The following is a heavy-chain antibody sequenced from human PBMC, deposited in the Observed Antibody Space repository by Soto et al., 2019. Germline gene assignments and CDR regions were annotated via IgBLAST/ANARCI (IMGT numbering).Heavy chain of an antibody. J-gene: IGHJ4*02. CDR2: ISYDGSIK. D-gene: IGHD3-16*01. V-gene: IGHV3-30*18. CDR3: ANGGEIMITFGGGYFDY. Sequence: QVQLVESGGGVVQPGRSLRLSCAASGFTFNTYGMHWVRQAPGKGLEWVAVISYDGSIKYYSDSVKGRFTISRDNSKNTLYLQLNSLRPADTAVYYCANGGEIMITFGGGYFDYWGQGTLVTVSS. CDR1: GFTFNTYG.